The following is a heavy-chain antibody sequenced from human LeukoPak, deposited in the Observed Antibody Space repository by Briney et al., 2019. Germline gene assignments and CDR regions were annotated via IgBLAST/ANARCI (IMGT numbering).Heavy chain of an antibody. D-gene: IGHD3-10*01. J-gene: IGHJ5*02. CDR3: VSAKFLVRGVSWFDP. CDR1: GGSISSYY. V-gene: IGHV4-4*07. Sequence: SETLSLTCTVSGGSISSYYWSWIRQPAGKGLEWIGRINTSGSTNYNPSLKGRVTISVDTSKNRFSLKLTSVTAADTAVYYCVSAKFLVRGVSWFDPWGQGTLVTVSS. CDR2: INTSGST.